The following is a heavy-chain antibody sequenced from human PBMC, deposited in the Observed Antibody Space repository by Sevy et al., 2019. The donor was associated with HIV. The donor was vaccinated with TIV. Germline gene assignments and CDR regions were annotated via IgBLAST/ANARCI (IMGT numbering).Heavy chain of an antibody. J-gene: IGHJ4*02. D-gene: IGHD3-10*01. CDR1: GFTFSTYN. V-gene: IGHV3-21*01. CDR3: ARDRTYGSFIDY. Sequence: GSLRLSCAASGFTFSTYNMNWVRQAPGKGLEWVSSIWSSSSYIYYADSVKGRFTISRDNAKNSLYLQMNSLKVEDAAVYYCARDRTYGSFIDYWGQGTLVTVSS. CDR2: IWSSSSYI.